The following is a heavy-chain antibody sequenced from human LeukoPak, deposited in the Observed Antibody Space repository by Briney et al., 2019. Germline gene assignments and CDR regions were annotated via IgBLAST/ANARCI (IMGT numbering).Heavy chain of an antibody. CDR3: AREDIVATFDY. V-gene: IGHV3-11*04. Sequence: GGSLRLSCAASGFTFSDYYMSWIRQAPGKGLEWVSYISSSGSTKYYADPVKGRFTISRDNAKNSLYLQMNSLRAEDTADYYCAREDIVATFDYWGQGTLVTVSS. CDR2: ISSSGSTK. D-gene: IGHD5-12*01. CDR1: GFTFSDYY. J-gene: IGHJ4*02.